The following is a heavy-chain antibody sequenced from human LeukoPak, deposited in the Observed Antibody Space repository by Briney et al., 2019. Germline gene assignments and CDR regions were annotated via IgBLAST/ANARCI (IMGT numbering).Heavy chain of an antibody. D-gene: IGHD6-19*01. CDR1: GGSTSSYY. CDR3: ARGDSSGWYLDY. Sequence: SETLSLTCTVSGGSTSSYYWSWIRQPAGKGLEWIGRIYTSGSTDYNPSLKSRVTMSIDTSKNQFSLKLSSVTAADTAVYYCARGDSSGWYLDYWGQGTLVTVSS. J-gene: IGHJ4*02. CDR2: IYTSGST. V-gene: IGHV4-4*07.